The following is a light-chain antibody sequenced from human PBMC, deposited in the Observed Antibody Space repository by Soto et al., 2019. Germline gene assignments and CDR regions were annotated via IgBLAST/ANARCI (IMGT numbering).Light chain of an antibody. CDR3: QQYYSTPHT. V-gene: IGKV4-1*01. Sequence: DIVMTQSPDSLAVSLGERATINCKSSQSVLYSSNNRNYLAWYQQKPGQTPKLLIYWASTRESGVTERFSGSGSGTDFTLTISSLQAEDVAVYYCQQYYSTPHTFGQGTKLEIK. CDR1: QSVLYSSNNRNY. J-gene: IGKJ2*01. CDR2: WAS.